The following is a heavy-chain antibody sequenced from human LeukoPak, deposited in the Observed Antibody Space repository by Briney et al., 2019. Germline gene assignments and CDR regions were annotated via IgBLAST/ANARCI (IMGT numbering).Heavy chain of an antibody. J-gene: IGHJ3*02. CDR3: AGTSGSYSDAFDI. CDR1: GGTFSSYA. D-gene: IGHD1-26*01. CDR2: IIPIFGTA. Sequence: SVNVSRKASGGTFSSYAISWVRQAPGQGLEWKGGIIPIFGTANYAQKFQGRVTITADESTSTAYMELSSLRSEDTAVYYCAGTSGSYSDAFDIWGQGTMVTVSS. V-gene: IGHV1-69*01.